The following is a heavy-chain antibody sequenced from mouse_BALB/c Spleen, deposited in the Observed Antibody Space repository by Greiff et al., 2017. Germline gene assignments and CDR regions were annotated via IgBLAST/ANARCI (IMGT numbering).Heavy chain of an antibody. Sequence: QVTLKVSGPGILQPSQTLSLTCSFSGFSLSTSGMSVGWIRQPSGKGLEWLAHIWWNDDKYYNPALKSRLTISKDTSNNQVFLKIASVVTADTATYYCARIGGYKSWFAYWGQGTLSLSLQ. CDR3: ARIGGYKSWFAY. D-gene: IGHD2-2*01. J-gene: IGHJ3*01. V-gene: IGHV8-8*01. CDR2: IWWNDDK. CDR1: GFSLSTSGMS.